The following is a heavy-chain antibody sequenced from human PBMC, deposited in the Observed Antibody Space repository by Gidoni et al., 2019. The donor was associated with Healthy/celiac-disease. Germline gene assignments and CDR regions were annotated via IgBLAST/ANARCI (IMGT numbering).Heavy chain of an antibody. CDR1: GYSISSGYY. Sequence: QVQLQESGPGLVKPSATLSLTCAVSGYSISSGYYWGWIRQPPGKGLEWIGSIYHSGSTYYNPSLKRRVTISVDTSKNKFSLKLSSVTAADTAVYYCARDDHDFGIWGQGTMVTVSS. CDR3: ARDDHDFGI. CDR2: IYHSGST. V-gene: IGHV4-38-2*02. J-gene: IGHJ3*02.